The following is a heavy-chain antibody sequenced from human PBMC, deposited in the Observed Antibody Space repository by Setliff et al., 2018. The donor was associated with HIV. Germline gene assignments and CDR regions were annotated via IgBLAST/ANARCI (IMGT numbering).Heavy chain of an antibody. D-gene: IGHD2-2*01. V-gene: IGHV4-39*01. CDR2: VYQSGST. J-gene: IGHJ6*03. CDR3: ARHRDPPGTSWIFYYYYMDL. Sequence: SETLSLTCTVSGGSISSGSYYWSWIRQPPGKGLEWIGSVYQSGSTSYKPSLGSRFTISVDTSKNQVSLRLRSVTAAETGVYYCARHRDPPGTSWIFYYYYMDLWGGGTTVTVSS. CDR1: GGSISSGSYY.